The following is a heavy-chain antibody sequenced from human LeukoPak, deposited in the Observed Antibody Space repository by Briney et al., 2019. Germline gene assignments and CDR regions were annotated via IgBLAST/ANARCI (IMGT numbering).Heavy chain of an antibody. Sequence: GGSLRLSCAASGFTFSSYGMHWVRQAPGKGLEWVAFIRYDGSNKYYADSVKGRFTISRDNSKNTLYLQMNSRRAEETAVYYWAKADWYYFDYWGQGTLVTVSS. CDR1: GFTFSSYG. CDR3: AKADWYYFDY. D-gene: IGHD3-9*01. J-gene: IGHJ4*02. CDR2: IRYDGSNK. V-gene: IGHV3-30*02.